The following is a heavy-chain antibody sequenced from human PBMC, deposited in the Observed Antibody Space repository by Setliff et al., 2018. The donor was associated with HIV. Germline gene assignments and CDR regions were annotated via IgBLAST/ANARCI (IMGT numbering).Heavy chain of an antibody. CDR2: IWDDGTNK. CDR3: TRAGFDP. J-gene: IGHJ5*02. V-gene: IGHV3-30*02. Sequence: GGSLRLSCAASGFTFNIYGMHWVRQAPGKGLEWVAIIWDDGTNKYYAGSVKGRFTISRDNSKNTLFLQINSLRVEDTAVYYCTRAGFDPWGQGMLVTVSS. CDR1: GFTFNIYG.